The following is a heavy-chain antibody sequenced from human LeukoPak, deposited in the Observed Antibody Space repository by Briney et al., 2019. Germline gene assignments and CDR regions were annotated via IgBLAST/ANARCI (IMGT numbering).Heavy chain of an antibody. CDR3: ARGGWGYSGSYYDY. CDR2: ISAYNGNT. V-gene: IGHV1-18*01. CDR1: GYTFTSYG. D-gene: IGHD1-26*01. Sequence: ASVKVSCKASGYTFTSYGISWVRQAPGQGLEWMGWISAYNGNTNYAQKLQGRVTMTRNTSISTAYMELSSLRSEDTAVYYCARGGWGYSGSYYDYWGQGTLVTVSS. J-gene: IGHJ4*02.